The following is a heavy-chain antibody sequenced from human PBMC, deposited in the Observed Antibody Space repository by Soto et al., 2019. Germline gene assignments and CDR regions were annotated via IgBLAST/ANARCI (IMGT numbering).Heavy chain of an antibody. D-gene: IGHD6-13*01. V-gene: IGHV1-2*04. Sequence: ASVKVSCKASGHTFTGYYMHWVRQAPGQGLEWMGWINPNSGGTNYAQKFQGWVTMTRDTSISTAYMELSRLRSDDTAVYYCARDHSSSWYGTDYYYGMDVWGQGTTVTVSS. CDR2: INPNSGGT. CDR3: ARDHSSSWYGTDYYYGMDV. CDR1: GHTFTGYY. J-gene: IGHJ6*02.